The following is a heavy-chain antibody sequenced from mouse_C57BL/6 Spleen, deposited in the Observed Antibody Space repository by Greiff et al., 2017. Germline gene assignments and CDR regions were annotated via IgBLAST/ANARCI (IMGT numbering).Heavy chain of an antibody. CDR3: ARPLYDYGAYFDY. CDR1: GYSFTGYY. J-gene: IGHJ2*01. V-gene: IGHV1-42*01. D-gene: IGHD2-4*01. Sequence: VQLKQSGPELVKPGASVKISCKASGYSFTGYYMNWVKQSPEKSLEWIGEINPSTGGTTYNQKFKAKATLTVDKSSSTAYMQLKSLTSEDSAVYYCARPLYDYGAYFDYWGQGTTLTVSS. CDR2: INPSTGGT.